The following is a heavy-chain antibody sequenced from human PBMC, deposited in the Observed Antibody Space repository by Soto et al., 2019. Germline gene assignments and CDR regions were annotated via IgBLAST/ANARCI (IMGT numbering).Heavy chain of an antibody. CDR2: IIPIFGTA. D-gene: IGHD3-22*01. CDR3: ARVRGDYYDSRSKNWFDP. CDR1: GGTFSSYA. Sequence: EASVKVSCKASGGTFSSYAISWVRQAPGQGLEWMGGIIPIFGTANYAQKFQGRVTITADESTSTAYMELSSLRSEDTAVYYCARVRGDYYDSRSKNWFDPWGQGTLVTVSS. J-gene: IGHJ5*02. V-gene: IGHV1-69*13.